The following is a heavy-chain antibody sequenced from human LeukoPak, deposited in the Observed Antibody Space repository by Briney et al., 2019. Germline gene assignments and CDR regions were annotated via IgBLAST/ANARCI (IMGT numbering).Heavy chain of an antibody. CDR3: AKGSVGIHAFDI. Sequence: LAGGSLRLSCAASGFTFSTYAMSWVRQAPGKRLDWVSPITDSGDNTYYADSVKGRFTISRDNSKNTLYLQMNSLRAEDTAVYYCAKGSVGIHAFDIWGQGTMVTVSS. CDR1: GFTFSTYA. J-gene: IGHJ3*02. V-gene: IGHV3-23*01. D-gene: IGHD1-26*01. CDR2: ITDSGDNT.